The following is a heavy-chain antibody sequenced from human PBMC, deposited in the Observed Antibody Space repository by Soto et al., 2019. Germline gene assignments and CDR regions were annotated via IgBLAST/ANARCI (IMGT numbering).Heavy chain of an antibody. CDR1: GGSITSSSYY. CDR3: AREGGRYCSGGSCQVDY. Sequence: QLQLQESGPGLVKPSETLSLTCTVSGGSITSSSYYWGWIRQPPGQGLEWIGSIYYSGNTYYTPSLKCRVTIAVDTSKNQFSLQLSSVTAADTAVYYCAREGGRYCSGGSCQVDYWGQGTLVTVSS. J-gene: IGHJ4*02. D-gene: IGHD2-15*01. V-gene: IGHV4-39*02. CDR2: IYYSGNT.